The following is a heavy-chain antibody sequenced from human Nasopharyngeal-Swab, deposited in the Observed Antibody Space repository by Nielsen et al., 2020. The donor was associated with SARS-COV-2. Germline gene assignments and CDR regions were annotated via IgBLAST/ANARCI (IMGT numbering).Heavy chain of an antibody. CDR2: ISYDGSNK. Sequence: GESLKISCAASGFTFSSYAMHWVRQAPGKGLEWVAVISYDGSNKYYADSVKGRFTISRDNSKNTLYLQMNSQRAEDTAVYYCARGGMVRGVIAYGMDVWGQGTTVTVSS. CDR1: GFTFSSYA. V-gene: IGHV3-30*04. D-gene: IGHD3-10*01. CDR3: ARGGMVRGVIAYGMDV. J-gene: IGHJ6*02.